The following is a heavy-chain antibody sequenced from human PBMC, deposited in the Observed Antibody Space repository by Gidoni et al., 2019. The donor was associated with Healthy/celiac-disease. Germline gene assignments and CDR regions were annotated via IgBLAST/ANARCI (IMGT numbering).Heavy chain of an antibody. D-gene: IGHD3-3*01. J-gene: IGHJ5*02. CDR3: ARGSGLGWFDP. CDR2: SSRSSSYI. CDR1: GLPFSIYS. Sequence: QLVVSWGGLVKPGVSLRLSRAASGLPFSIYSMNWVRQAPGKGLAWISSSSRSSSYIYYADSVKGRFTISRDNAKNSLYLQRNSLRGEDTAVYYCARGSGLGWFDPWGKGTLVTVSS. V-gene: IGHV3-21*01.